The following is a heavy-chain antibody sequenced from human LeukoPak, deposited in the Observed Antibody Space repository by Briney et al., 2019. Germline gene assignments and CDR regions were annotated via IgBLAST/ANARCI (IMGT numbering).Heavy chain of an antibody. V-gene: IGHV1-69*05. J-gene: IGHJ3*01. CDR3: AREVIKGVVRLRDGYNSAFDV. CDR2: IIHIFGTG. Sequence: SVKVSCKASGGTFSSYAISCVRQAPGQGLEWGGGIIHIFGTGNYVQKLQGRVTITTDAATSTAYMGLSSLRSEDTAVYYCAREVIKGVVRLRDGYNSAFDVWGEGTMVTVSS. CDR1: GGTFSSYA. D-gene: IGHD5-24*01.